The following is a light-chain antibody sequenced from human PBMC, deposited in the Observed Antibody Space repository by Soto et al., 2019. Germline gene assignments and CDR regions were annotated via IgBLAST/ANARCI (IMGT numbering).Light chain of an antibody. CDR1: QGISTY. CDR3: QQSYRTPYT. CDR2: DAS. V-gene: IGKV1-39*01. J-gene: IGKJ2*01. Sequence: DIQMTQSPSSLSASVGDRVTITCRASQGISTYLVWYQQRQGRAPKLLIYDASSLLSGVPSRFSGSGSGTPFTLTISSLQPEDFATYYCQQSYRTPYTFGQGTKLE.